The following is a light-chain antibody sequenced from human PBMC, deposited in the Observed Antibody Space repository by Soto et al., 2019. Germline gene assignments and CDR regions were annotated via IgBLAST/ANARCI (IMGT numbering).Light chain of an antibody. CDR2: GAS. V-gene: IGKV3-20*01. CDR1: QSVTTQ. J-gene: IGKJ1*01. CDR3: QQYGGSTRT. Sequence: IVLTQSPGTQSLSPGETATLSCRASQSVTTQLAWYQQKRGRAPRLIIHGASRRATGIPDRISGSGSGTDFTLTISRVEPEDVAVYYCQQYGGSTRTFGQGTKVDIK.